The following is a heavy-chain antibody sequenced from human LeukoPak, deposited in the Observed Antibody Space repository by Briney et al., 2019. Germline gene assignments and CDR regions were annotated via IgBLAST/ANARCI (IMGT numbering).Heavy chain of an antibody. J-gene: IGHJ5*02. Sequence: GASVRVSCTASGYTFTSYYMHWVRQAPGQGLEWMGIINPSGGSTSYAQKFQGRVTMTRDTSTSTVYMELSSLRSEDTAVYYCARGNWPNNWFDPWGQGTLVTVSS. V-gene: IGHV1-46*01. CDR1: GYTFTSYY. CDR3: ARGNWPNNWFDP. D-gene: IGHD1-1*01. CDR2: INPSGGST.